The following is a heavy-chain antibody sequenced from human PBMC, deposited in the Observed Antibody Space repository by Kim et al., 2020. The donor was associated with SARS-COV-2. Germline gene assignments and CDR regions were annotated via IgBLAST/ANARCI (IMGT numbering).Heavy chain of an antibody. J-gene: IGHJ4*02. CDR3: ATQPYIAVAGTFFDY. D-gene: IGHD6-19*01. Sequence: SLHSRVTISVDTSKNRVSLKLSSVTAADTAVYYCATQPYIAVAGTFFDYWGQGTLVTVSS. V-gene: IGHV4-39*01.